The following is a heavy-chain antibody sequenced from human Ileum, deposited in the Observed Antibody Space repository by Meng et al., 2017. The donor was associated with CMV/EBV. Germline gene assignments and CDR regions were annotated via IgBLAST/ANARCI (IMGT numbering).Heavy chain of an antibody. Sequence: KVSWKGSGYTFPTYWIAWVRQMPGKGLEWMGVIYPGDSDTRYSPSFQGQVTISADKSISTAYLQWSSLKASDTAIYYCARHKGISWYFDYWGQGTRVTVSS. D-gene: IGHD6-13*01. CDR1: GYTFPTYW. CDR3: ARHKGISWYFDY. CDR2: IYPGDSDT. J-gene: IGHJ4*02. V-gene: IGHV5-51*01.